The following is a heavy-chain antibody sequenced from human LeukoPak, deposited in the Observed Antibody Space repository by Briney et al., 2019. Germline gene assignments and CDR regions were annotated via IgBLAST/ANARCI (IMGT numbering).Heavy chain of an antibody. J-gene: IGHJ3*02. V-gene: IGHV4-59*01. CDR1: GGSISSYY. CDR3: ARSDWEVARIRYFDLNAFDI. D-gene: IGHD3-9*01. Sequence: SETLSLTCTVSGGSISSYYWSWIRQPPGKGLEWIGYIYYSGSTNYNPSLKSRVTISVDTSKNQFSLKLSSVTAADTAVYYCARSDWEVARIRYFDLNAFDIWGQGTMVTVSS. CDR2: IYYSGST.